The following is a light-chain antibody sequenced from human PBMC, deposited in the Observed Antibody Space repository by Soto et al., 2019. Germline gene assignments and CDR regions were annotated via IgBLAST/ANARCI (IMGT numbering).Light chain of an antibody. V-gene: IGKV3-15*01. Sequence: EIVRAQSPAALSVSPGERATFACWASQSVGSSLNWYQQKPGQAPRVLIYDTSIRATGIPARFSGSGSGTEFTLTIASLQSEDFGVYYCQRFNRWPLTFGGGTKVDIK. CDR1: QSVGSS. J-gene: IGKJ4*01. CDR3: QRFNRWPLT. CDR2: DTS.